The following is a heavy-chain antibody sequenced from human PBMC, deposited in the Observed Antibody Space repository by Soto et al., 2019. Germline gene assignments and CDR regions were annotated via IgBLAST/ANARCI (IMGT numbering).Heavy chain of an antibody. V-gene: IGHV1-18*01. J-gene: IGHJ6*02. D-gene: IGHD6-19*01. CDR2: ISPYNGNT. CDR3: ARSGWNSPYYSLGLDV. Sequence: QEQLVQSGAEVREPGASVKVSCQTSGYTFTALGITWVRQAQGQGLELLGWISPYNGNTKYADNFQGGLTLTAEMSTDTVYMELGGLRPDDTAVYYCARSGWNSPYYSLGLDVWGQGTTVTVSS. CDR1: GYTFTALG.